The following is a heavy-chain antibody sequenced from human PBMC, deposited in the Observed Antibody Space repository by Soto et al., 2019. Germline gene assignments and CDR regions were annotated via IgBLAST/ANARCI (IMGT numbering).Heavy chain of an antibody. J-gene: IGHJ5*02. CDR3: ARLGTLLGKVTNNWFDP. CDR1: GGSIISGDNY. Sequence: QLQLQASGPGLVKPSQTLSLTCTVSGGSIISGDNYWGWVRQPPGKGLEWLGYISNSGNTYYNPSVKSRLTTSLDASKNQFYLHLSSVTAADTAVYFCARLGTLLGKVTNNWFDPWGQGALVTVSS. CDR2: ISNSGNT. V-gene: IGHV4-30-4*01. D-gene: IGHD1-26*01.